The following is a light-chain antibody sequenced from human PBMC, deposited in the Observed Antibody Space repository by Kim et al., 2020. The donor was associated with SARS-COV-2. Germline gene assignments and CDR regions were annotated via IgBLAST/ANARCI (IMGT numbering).Light chain of an antibody. J-gene: IGLJ2*01. CDR3: AAWDDSLNGPV. CDR2: SNN. CDR1: SSNTGSHT. V-gene: IGLV1-44*01. Sequence: GQRVTISCSGSSSNTGSHTVNWYQQLPGTAPKFVIYSNNQRPSGVPDRFSGSKSGTSASLAITGLQSDDEADYYCAAWDDSLNGPVFGGGTQLTVL.